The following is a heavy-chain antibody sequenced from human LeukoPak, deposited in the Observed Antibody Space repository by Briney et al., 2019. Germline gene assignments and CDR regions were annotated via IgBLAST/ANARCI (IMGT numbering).Heavy chain of an antibody. CDR2: INHSGST. CDR3: PRASRWDRAYYFDY. D-gene: IGHD1-26*01. J-gene: IGHJ4*02. Sequence: PSETLSLTCAVYGGSFSGYYWSWIRQPPGRGLEWIGEINHSGSTNYNPSLKSRVTISVDTSKNQFSLKLSSVTAADTAVYYCPRASRWDRAYYFDYWGQGTLVTVSS. CDR1: GGSFSGYY. V-gene: IGHV4-34*01.